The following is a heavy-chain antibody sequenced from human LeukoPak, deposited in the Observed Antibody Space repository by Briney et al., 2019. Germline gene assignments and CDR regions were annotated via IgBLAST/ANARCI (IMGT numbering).Heavy chain of an antibody. J-gene: IGHJ4*02. Sequence: ASVKVSCKASGYTFTSYGISWVRQAPGQGLEWVGWISAYNGNTNYAQKLQGRVTMTTDTSTSTAYVELRSLRSDDTAVYYCARVSNQVGPYYDFWSGYYWGQGTLVTVSS. CDR2: ISAYNGNT. V-gene: IGHV1-18*01. CDR1: GYTFTSYG. D-gene: IGHD3-3*01. CDR3: ARVSNQVGPYYDFWSGYY.